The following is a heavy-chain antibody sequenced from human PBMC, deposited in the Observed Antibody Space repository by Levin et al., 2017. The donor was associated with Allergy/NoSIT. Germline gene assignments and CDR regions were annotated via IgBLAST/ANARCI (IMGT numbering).Heavy chain of an antibody. CDR3: ARHARGYCKSSSCHTDY. Sequence: SCTVSGDSISTSHYYWGWIRQPPGKGLEWIGTIYYSGSSYYNPSLKSRVTMSVDTSKNQFSLNLNSVTAADTAIYYCARHARGYCKSSSCHTDYWGQGTLVTVSS. V-gene: IGHV4-39*01. CDR1: GDSISTSHYY. J-gene: IGHJ4*02. CDR2: IYYSGSS. D-gene: IGHD2-2*02.